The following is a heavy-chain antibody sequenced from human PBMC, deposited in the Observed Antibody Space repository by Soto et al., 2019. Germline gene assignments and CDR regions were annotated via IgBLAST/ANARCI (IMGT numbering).Heavy chain of an antibody. D-gene: IGHD4-17*01. CDR1: GFSFRNYG. Sequence: EVQLLEAGGGLVQPGGSLRLSCAASGFSFRNYGMSWVRQAPGKGLEWLSAIIGNGDTTYYADSVRGRFTISRDNSKNTLYLQLNDLGGEDTAIYYCAKDYDYGDSLPFDYWGQGTLVTVSS. CDR3: AKDYDYGDSLPFDY. J-gene: IGHJ4*02. V-gene: IGHV3-23*01. CDR2: IIGNGDTT.